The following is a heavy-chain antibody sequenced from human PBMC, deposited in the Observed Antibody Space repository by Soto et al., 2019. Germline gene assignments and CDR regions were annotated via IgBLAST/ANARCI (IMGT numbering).Heavy chain of an antibody. CDR3: ARSPTFYDFRDL. Sequence: SETLSLTCTVSGGSVNNYYWNWIRQSPGKGLEWIGSIYYTDTTYYNPSLKSRVTISVDTSKTQFSLKLTSVTAADTAVYYCARSPTFYDFRDLWGQGTLVTVSS. J-gene: IGHJ4*02. CDR2: IYYTDTT. V-gene: IGHV4-59*02. D-gene: IGHD3-3*01. CDR1: GGSVNNYY.